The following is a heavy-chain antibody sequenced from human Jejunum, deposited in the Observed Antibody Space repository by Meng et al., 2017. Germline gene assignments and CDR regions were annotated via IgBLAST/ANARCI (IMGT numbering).Heavy chain of an antibody. V-gene: IGHV3-74*01. Sequence: GESLKISCAASGFTFSSYWMHWVRQAPGKGLVWVSRSNPDGSGTFYADSVKGRFTISRDNTKNTLYLQMNSLRAEDTAVYYCARGPSHWGQGTLFTVSS. J-gene: IGHJ4*02. CDR3: ARGPSH. CDR1: GFTFSSYW. CDR2: SNPDGSGT.